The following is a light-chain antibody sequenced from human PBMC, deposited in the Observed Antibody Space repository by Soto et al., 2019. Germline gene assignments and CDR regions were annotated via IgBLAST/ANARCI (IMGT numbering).Light chain of an antibody. CDR3: QSYDSSLRGRHVV. Sequence: QSVLTQPPSVSGAPGQRVTISCTGSSSNIGAGYDVHWYQQLPGTAPKLLIYGNSNRPSGVPDRFSGSKSGTSASLAITGLQAEDEADYYCQSYDSSLRGRHVVFGGGTKHTVL. CDR2: GNS. V-gene: IGLV1-40*01. J-gene: IGLJ2*01. CDR1: SSNIGAGYD.